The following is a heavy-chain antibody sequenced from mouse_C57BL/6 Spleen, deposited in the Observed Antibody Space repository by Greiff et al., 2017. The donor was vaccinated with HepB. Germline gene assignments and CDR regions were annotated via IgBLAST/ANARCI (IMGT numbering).Heavy chain of an antibody. CDR3: ARLCDGYYFDY. J-gene: IGHJ2*01. CDR1: GFTFSSYG. CDR2: ISSGGSYT. Sequence: EVQLVESGGDLVKPGGSLKLSCAASGFTFSSYGMSWVRQTPDKRLEWVATISSGGSYTYYPDSVKGRFPISRDNAKNTLYLQMSSLKSEDTAMYYCARLCDGYYFDYWGQGTTLTVSS. V-gene: IGHV5-6*01. D-gene: IGHD2-13*01.